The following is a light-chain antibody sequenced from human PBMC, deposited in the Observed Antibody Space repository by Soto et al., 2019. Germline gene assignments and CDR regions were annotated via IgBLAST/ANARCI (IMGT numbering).Light chain of an antibody. V-gene: IGLV2-8*01. Sequence: QSALTQPPSASGSPGQSVTISCPGTSSAVGAYNYVSWYQQHPGKAPKLMISEVNKRPSGVPDRFSGSKSGNTASLTVSGLQPEDEADYYCSSYGGPNNSNYVFGTGTKVTVL. J-gene: IGLJ1*01. CDR3: SSYGGPNNSNYV. CDR1: SSAVGAYNY. CDR2: EVN.